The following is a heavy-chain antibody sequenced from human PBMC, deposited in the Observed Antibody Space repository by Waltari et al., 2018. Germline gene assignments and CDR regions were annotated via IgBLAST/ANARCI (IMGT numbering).Heavy chain of an antibody. V-gene: IGHV4-39*01. J-gene: IGHJ4*02. CDR3: ARLWPWRGSIDY. CDR2: IYYTGDI. D-gene: IGHD2-21*01. CDR1: GGTISSIGHY. Sequence: QLQLQESGPGLVKPSETLSLACSVSGGTISSIGHYWGWIRKPPGNGLEWLGTIYYTGDIYYNSSLQSRVTLSVDTSKNQISLKLTSVTAADTAVYYCARLWPWRGSIDYWGQGTLVTVSS.